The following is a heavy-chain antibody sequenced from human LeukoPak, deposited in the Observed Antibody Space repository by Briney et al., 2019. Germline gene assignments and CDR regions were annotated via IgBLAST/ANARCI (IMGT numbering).Heavy chain of an antibody. CDR1: GGSFSGYY. Sequence: SETLSLTCAVYGGSFSGYYRSWIRQPPGKGLEWIGEINHSGSTNYNPSLKSRVTISVDTSKNQFSLKLSSVTAADTAVYYCARYPYGSSIFDYWGQGTLVTVSS. J-gene: IGHJ4*02. CDR3: ARYPYGSSIFDY. CDR2: INHSGST. V-gene: IGHV4-34*01. D-gene: IGHD2-15*01.